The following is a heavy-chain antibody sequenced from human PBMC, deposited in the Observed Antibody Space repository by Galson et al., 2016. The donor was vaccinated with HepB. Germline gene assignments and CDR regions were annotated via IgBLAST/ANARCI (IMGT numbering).Heavy chain of an antibody. CDR1: GGPFSSHA. J-gene: IGHJ3*02. V-gene: IGHV1-69*13. D-gene: IGHD1-1*01. Sequence: SVKVSCKASGGPFSSHAFFWVRQAPGHGLEWMGGVIPIFDTTVYAEKFQGRVTITADESTSTAYIDLNSLRSEDTAVYYCGRGDVVATGTTGPLPDIWGQGTVVIASS. CDR3: GRGDVVATGTTGPLPDI. CDR2: VIPIFDTT.